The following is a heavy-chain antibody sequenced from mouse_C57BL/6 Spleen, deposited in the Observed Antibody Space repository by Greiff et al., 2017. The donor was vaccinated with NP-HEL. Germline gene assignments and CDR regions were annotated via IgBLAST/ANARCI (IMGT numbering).Heavy chain of an antibody. CDR2: IYPGDGYT. Sequence: QVQLQQSGPELVKPGASVKISCKASGYAFSSSWMNWVKQRPGKGLEWIGRIYPGDGYTNYNGKFKGKATLPADKSSSTAYMQLSSLTSEDSAVYFCAAYYDYDEGYAMDYWGQGTSVTVSS. CDR3: AAYYDYDEGYAMDY. CDR1: GYAFSSSW. J-gene: IGHJ4*01. V-gene: IGHV1-82*01. D-gene: IGHD2-4*01.